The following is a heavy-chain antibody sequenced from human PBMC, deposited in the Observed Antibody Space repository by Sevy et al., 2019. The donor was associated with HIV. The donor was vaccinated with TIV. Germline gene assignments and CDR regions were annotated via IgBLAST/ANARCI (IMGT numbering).Heavy chain of an antibody. J-gene: IGHJ4*02. V-gene: IGHV3-21*04. CDR3: AREGCTRPHDY. D-gene: IGHD2-8*01. Sequence: GGSLRLSCAASGFAFYDYSMSWIRQAPGKGLEWVATLCFGCGKINYADSVKGGYTIYRDNSKNSFYLQMDNLRVEDTALYYCAREGCTRPHDYWGQGTRVTVSS. CDR2: LCFGCGKI. CDR1: GFAFYDYS.